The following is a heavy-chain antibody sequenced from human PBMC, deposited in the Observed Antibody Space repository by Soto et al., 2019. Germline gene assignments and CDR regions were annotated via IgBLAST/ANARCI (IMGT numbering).Heavy chain of an antibody. D-gene: IGHD6-6*01. CDR2: IYYSGST. CDR1: GGSISSGGYY. CDR3: ARDQSYSSSSRPYYYYGMDV. Sequence: SLSLTCTVSGGSISSGGYYRSWIRQHPGKGLEWIGYIYYSGSTYYNPSLKSRVTISVDTSKNQFSLKLSSVTAADTAVYYCARDQSYSSSSRPYYYYGMDVWRQRTTVTVSS. V-gene: IGHV4-31*03. J-gene: IGHJ6*02.